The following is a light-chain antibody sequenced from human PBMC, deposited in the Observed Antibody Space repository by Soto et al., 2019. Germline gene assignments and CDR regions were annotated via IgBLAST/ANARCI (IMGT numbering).Light chain of an antibody. J-gene: IGKJ1*01. CDR2: KAS. CDR3: QQYNSYRWT. CDR1: QSISSW. Sequence: TQTTPPPYTLSASVGDRVTSTCRASQSISSWLAWYQQKPGKAPKLLIYKASSLESGVPSRFSGSGSGTEFTLTISSLQPDDFATYYCQQYNSYRWTFGQGTKVDIK. V-gene: IGKV1-5*03.